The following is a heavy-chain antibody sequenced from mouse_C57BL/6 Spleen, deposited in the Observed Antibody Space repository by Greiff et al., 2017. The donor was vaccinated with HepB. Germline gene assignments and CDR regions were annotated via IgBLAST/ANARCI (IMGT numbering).Heavy chain of an antibody. CDR1: GFTFSDYG. CDR2: ISSGSSTI. V-gene: IGHV5-17*01. CDR3: AREGIYYDYGFDY. Sequence: DVMLVESGGGLVKPGGSLKLSCAASGFTFSDYGMHWVRQAPEKGLEWVAYISSGSSTIYYADTVKGRFTISRDNAKNTLFLQMTSLRSEDTAMYYCAREGIYYDYGFDYWGQGTTLTVSS. D-gene: IGHD2-4*01. J-gene: IGHJ2*01.